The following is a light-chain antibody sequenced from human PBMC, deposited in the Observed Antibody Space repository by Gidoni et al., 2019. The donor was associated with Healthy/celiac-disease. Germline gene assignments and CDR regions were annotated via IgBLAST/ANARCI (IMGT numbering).Light chain of an antibody. CDR1: QIISSY. J-gene: IGKJ5*01. CDR3: QQSYSTLIT. CDR2: ASS. V-gene: IGKV1-39*01. Sequence: DIQMTQSPSSLSASVGDRFTITCRASQIISSYLNWYQQKPGKVPKLLIYASSSLQSGVPSRFSGSGSGTDFTLTISSLQPEDFATDYCQQSYSTLITFGQGTRLEIK.